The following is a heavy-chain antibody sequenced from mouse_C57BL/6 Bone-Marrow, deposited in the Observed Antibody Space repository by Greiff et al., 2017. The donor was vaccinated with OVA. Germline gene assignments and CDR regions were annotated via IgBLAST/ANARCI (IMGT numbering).Heavy chain of an antibody. V-gene: IGHV1-66*01. J-gene: IGHJ3*01. D-gene: IGHD1-1*01. Sequence: QVQLKQSGPELVKPGASVKISCKASGYSFTSYYIHWVKQRPGQGLEWIGWIYPGSGNTKYNEKFKGKATLTADTSSSTAYMQLSGLTSEDSAVYYCARPDYYGSSYGFAYWGQGTLVTVSA. CDR3: ARPDYYGSSYGFAY. CDR1: GYSFTSYY. CDR2: IYPGSGNT.